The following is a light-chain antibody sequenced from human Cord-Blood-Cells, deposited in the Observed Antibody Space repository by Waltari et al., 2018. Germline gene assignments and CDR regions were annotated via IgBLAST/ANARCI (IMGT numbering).Light chain of an antibody. V-gene: IGLV2-11*01. CDR1: SSDVGGYNY. CDR2: DVS. Sequence: QSALTQPRSVSGSPGQSVTISCTGTSSDVGGYNYVSWYQQHPGKAPKLMIYDVSKRPSGLPDRFSGSKSGNTASLTISGLQAEDEADYYCCSYAGSYTFFFGTGTKVTVL. J-gene: IGLJ1*01. CDR3: CSYAGSYTFF.